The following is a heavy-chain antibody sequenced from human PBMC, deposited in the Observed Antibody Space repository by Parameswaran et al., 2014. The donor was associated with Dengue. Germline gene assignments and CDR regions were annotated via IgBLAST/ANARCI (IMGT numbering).Heavy chain of an antibody. J-gene: IGHJ3*02. CDR2: INTNTGNP. D-gene: IGHD2-15*01. CDR3: ASGTRYCSGGSCYIRRILSDRDAFDI. V-gene: IGHV7-4-1*02. Sequence: WVRQAPGQGLEWMGWINTNTGNPTYAQGFTGRFVFSLDTSVSTAYLQISSLKAEDTAVYYCASGTRYCSGGSCYIRRILSDRDAFDIWGQGTMVTVSS.